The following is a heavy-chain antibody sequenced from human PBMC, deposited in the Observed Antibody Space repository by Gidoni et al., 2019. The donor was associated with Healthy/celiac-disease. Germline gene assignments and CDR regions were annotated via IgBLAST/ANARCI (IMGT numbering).Heavy chain of an antibody. Sequence: EVQLVESGGGRVKPGRSLGLYCAASGLTSSRNILNGVRQAPGKGLESVASISSSRSYIFYADSVQVRFTISRDNAKNSLYLQMNSLRAEDTALYYFARNYYVSSGYFTRYYYGMDVWGQGTTVTVSS. CDR2: ISSSRSYI. CDR3: ARNYYVSSGYFTRYYYGMDV. J-gene: IGHJ6*02. V-gene: IGHV3-21*01. D-gene: IGHD3-22*01. CDR1: GLTSSRNI.